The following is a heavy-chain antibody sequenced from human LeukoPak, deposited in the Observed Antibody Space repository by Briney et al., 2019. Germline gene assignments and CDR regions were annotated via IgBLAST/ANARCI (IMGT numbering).Heavy chain of an antibody. V-gene: IGHV3-48*03. Sequence: GGSLRLSCAASGFTFSSYEMNWVRQAPGKGLEWVSYISNSDSTVHYADSVKGRFTISRDNAQNSLYLQMSSLRAEDTAVYYCARVEDDYGDYYYGMDVWGQGTTVNVSS. D-gene: IGHD4-17*01. CDR2: ISNSDSTV. CDR1: GFTFSSYE. CDR3: ARVEDDYGDYYYGMDV. J-gene: IGHJ6*02.